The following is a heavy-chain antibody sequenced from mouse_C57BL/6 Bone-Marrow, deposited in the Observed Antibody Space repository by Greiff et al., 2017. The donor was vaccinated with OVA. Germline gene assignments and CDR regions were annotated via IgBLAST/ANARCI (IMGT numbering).Heavy chain of an antibody. Sequence: EVQLQQSGPELVKPGASVKISCKASGYTFTDYYMNWVKQSHGKSLEWIGDINPNNGGTSYNQKFKGKATLTVDKSSSTAYMELRSLTSEDSAVYYGARLRYFLAYWGQGTLVTVSA. J-gene: IGHJ3*01. D-gene: IGHD1-1*01. CDR1: GYTFTDYY. V-gene: IGHV1-26*01. CDR2: INPNNGGT. CDR3: ARLRYFLAY.